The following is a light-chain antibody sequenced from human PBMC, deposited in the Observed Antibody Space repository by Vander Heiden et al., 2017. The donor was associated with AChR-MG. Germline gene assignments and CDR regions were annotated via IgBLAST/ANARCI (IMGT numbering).Light chain of an antibody. CDR3: QSYDSSRRIVV. CDR1: SSNIGAGYD. Sequence: QSVLTQPPSVSGAPGQRVTIPCTGSSSNIGAGYDVHWYRQRPGTAPKLLIYGNTNRPSGVPDRCSGSKSGTSASLAITGLQAEDEADYYCQSYDSSRRIVVFGGGTKLTVL. CDR2: GNT. J-gene: IGLJ2*01. V-gene: IGLV1-40*01.